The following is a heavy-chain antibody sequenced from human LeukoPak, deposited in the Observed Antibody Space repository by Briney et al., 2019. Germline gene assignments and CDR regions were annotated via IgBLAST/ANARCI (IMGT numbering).Heavy chain of an antibody. CDR2: ISSSGNTI. CDR1: GFTFSYYG. CDR3: ARATEAFDI. Sequence: PGGSLRLSCTASGFTFSYYGIDWVRQAPGKGLDWVSYISSSGNTIYYADSVKGRFTISRDNAKNSLYLQMNSLRAEDTAVYYCARATEAFDIWGQGTMVTVSS. J-gene: IGHJ3*02. V-gene: IGHV3-48*04.